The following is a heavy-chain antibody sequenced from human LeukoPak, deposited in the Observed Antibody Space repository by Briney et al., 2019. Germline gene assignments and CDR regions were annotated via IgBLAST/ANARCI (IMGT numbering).Heavy chain of an antibody. Sequence: GRSLRLSCAASGFTFSSYGMHWVRQAPGKGLEWVAVISYDGSNKYYADSVKGRFTISRDNSKNTLYLQMNSLRAEDTAVYYCAKDQNFNYYYGMDVWGQGTTVTVSS. CDR2: ISYDGSNK. J-gene: IGHJ6*02. CDR1: GFTFSSYG. V-gene: IGHV3-30*18. D-gene: IGHD3-3*01. CDR3: AKDQNFNYYYGMDV.